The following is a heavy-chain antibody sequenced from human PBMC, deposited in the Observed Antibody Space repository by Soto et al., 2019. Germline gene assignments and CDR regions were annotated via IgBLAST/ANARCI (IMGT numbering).Heavy chain of an antibody. CDR3: ALNRAYYDILTGYYNTNGMDV. J-gene: IGHJ6*02. D-gene: IGHD3-9*01. CDR1: GGTFSSYA. Sequence: QVQLVQSGAEVKKPGSSVKVSCKASGGTFSSYAISWVRQAPGQGREWMGGIIPIFGTANYAQKFQGRVTITADESTSTAYMELSSLRSEDKVVYYCALNRAYYDILTGYYNTNGMDVWGQGTTVTVSS. V-gene: IGHV1-69*01. CDR2: IIPIFGTA.